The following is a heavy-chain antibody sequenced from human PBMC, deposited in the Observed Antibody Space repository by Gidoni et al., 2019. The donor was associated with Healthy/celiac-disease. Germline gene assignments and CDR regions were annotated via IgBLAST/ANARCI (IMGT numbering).Heavy chain of an antibody. D-gene: IGHD6-19*01. CDR3: AKDAPGRIAVSIDY. J-gene: IGHJ4*02. Sequence: EVQLLESGGGLVQPGGSLRLSCAASGFTFSSYAMSWVRQAPGKGLEWVSAISGSVGSTYYADSGKGRFTISRDNSKNTLYLQMNSLRAEDTTVYYCAKDAPGRIAVSIDYWGQGTLVTVSS. CDR1: GFTFSSYA. CDR2: ISGSVGST. V-gene: IGHV3-23*01.